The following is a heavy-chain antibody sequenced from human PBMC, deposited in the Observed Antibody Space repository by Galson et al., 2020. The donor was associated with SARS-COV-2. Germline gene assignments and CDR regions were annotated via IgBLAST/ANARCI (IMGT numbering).Heavy chain of an antibody. V-gene: IGHV3-64D*06. CDR1: GFSFSSFG. CDR3: AKVSHMLTTTTVYFLDY. CDR2: IGSDGDTT. Sequence: GESLKISCSASGFSFSSFGMHWVRQAPGKGLEFVSAIGSDGDTTYYADSVKGRFTISRDNSKNTLYLQMSSLRAEDTAVYYCAKVSHMLTTTTVYFLDYWGQGTLVTVSS. D-gene: IGHD1-26*01. J-gene: IGHJ4*02.